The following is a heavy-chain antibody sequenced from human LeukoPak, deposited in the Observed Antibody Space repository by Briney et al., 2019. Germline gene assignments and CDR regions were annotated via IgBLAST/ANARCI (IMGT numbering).Heavy chain of an antibody. J-gene: IGHJ4*02. CDR2: IYYSGST. V-gene: IGHV4-59*08. CDR3: ARAPRFYYLDY. CDR1: GGSISGYY. Sequence: AETLSLTCTVSGGSISGYYWSWIRQPPGKGLEWIGYIYYSGSTNYNPSLKSRATISVDTSKNQFSLKLRSVTAADTAVYYCARAPRFYYLDYWGQGTPVTVSS.